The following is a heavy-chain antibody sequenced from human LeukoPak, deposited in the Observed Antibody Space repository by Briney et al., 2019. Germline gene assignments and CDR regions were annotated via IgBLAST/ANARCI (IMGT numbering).Heavy chain of an antibody. Sequence: GRSLRLSCAAFGFTFSSYCMHWVSQAPGKGLEWVAVIWYDGSNKYYADSVKGRFTISRDNSKNTLYLQMNSLRAEDTAVYYCARDRRGSGSFDYWGQGTLVTVSS. CDR1: GFTFSSYC. V-gene: IGHV3-33*01. CDR2: IWYDGSNK. J-gene: IGHJ4*02. D-gene: IGHD3-10*01. CDR3: ARDRRGSGSFDY.